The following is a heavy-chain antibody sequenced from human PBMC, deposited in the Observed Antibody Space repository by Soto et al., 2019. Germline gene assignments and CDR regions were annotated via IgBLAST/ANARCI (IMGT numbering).Heavy chain of an antibody. V-gene: IGHV3-49*03. CDR1: GFTFGDYA. CDR2: IRSKAYGGTT. J-gene: IGHJ4*02. Sequence: GGSLRLSCTASGFTFGDYAMSWFRQAPGKGLEWVGFIRSKAYGGTTEYAASVKGRFTISRDDSKSIAYMQMNSLKTEDTAVYYCTRDCSGCGGFGESLDYWGQGTLVTVSS. CDR3: TRDCSGCGGFGESLDY. D-gene: IGHD3-10*01.